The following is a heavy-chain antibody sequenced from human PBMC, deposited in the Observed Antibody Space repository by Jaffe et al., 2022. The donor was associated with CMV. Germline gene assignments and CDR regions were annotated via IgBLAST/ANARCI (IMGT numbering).Heavy chain of an antibody. V-gene: IGHV4-39*01. CDR2: IYYSGST. Sequence: QLQLQESGPGLVKPSETLSLTCTVSGGSISSSSYYWGWIRQPPGKGLEWIGSIYYSGSTYYNPSLKSRVTISVDTSKNQFSLKLSSVTAADTAVYYCARHLRPGEDYPYYYYYYGMDVWGQGTTVTVSS. J-gene: IGHJ6*02. D-gene: IGHD2-21*01. CDR3: ARHLRPGEDYPYYYYYYGMDV. CDR1: GGSISSSSYY.